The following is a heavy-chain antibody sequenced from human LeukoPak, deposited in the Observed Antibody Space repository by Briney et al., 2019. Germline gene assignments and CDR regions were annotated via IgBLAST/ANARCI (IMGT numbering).Heavy chain of an antibody. Sequence: GASLRLSCAASGFTFSSYAMSWVRQTPGKGLEWVSTISTGDGRTYYADSVKGRFTISRDNSKNTLYLQMNSLRAEDTAVYYCAKDQVGAAAGTLLHYWGQGTLVTVSS. CDR3: AKDQVGAAAGTLLHY. D-gene: IGHD6-13*01. J-gene: IGHJ4*02. CDR1: GFTFSSYA. CDR2: ISTGDGRT. V-gene: IGHV3-23*01.